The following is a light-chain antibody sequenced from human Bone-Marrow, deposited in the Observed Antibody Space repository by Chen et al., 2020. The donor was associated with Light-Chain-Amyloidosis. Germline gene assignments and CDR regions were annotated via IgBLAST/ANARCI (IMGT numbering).Light chain of an antibody. Sequence: FMLPQPHSASQSPGKTVIISRTRSSGSIATNYVQWYQQRPGSSPATVIYEDDQRPSGVPDRFSGSIDRSSNSASLTISGLKTEDEADYYCQSYQGSSQGVFGGGTKLTVL. V-gene: IGLV6-57*01. CDR1: SGSIATNY. CDR3: QSYQGSSQGV. J-gene: IGLJ3*02. CDR2: EDD.